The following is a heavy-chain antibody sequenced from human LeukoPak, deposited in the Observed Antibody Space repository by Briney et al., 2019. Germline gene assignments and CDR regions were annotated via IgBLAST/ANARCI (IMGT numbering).Heavy chain of an antibody. J-gene: IGHJ2*01. D-gene: IGHD2-21*02. CDR1: GDSISNYY. V-gene: IGHV4-59*01. CDR2: ISYSGRT. CDR3: ARAGGYCGGDCYSRIDWYFDL. Sequence: ASETLSLTCTVSGDSISNYYWSWIRQPPGKELEWIGYISYSGRTNYNPSLKSRVTISVGTSKNQFSLNLNSVTAADTAVYYCARAGGYCGGDCYSRIDWYFDLWGRGTLVTVSS.